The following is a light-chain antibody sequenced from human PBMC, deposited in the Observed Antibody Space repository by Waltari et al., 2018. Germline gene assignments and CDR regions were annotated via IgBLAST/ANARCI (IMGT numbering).Light chain of an antibody. CDR2: GAS. J-gene: IGKJ4*01. CDR3: QQFHTYPLT. Sequence: AFQLTQSPSSLSASVGDRVTITCRASQGIFIALAWYQQRPGKPPKLLIYGASTLESGVPSRFSGSGSGTDFTLTISNLQPEDFATYYCQQFHTYPLTFGGGTTVDI. CDR1: QGIFIA. V-gene: IGKV1-13*02.